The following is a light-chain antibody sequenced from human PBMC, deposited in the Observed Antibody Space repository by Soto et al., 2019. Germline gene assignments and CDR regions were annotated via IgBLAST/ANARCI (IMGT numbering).Light chain of an antibody. Sequence: DIQMTQSHSSLSASVGDRVTITCRASQSISSYLNWYQQKPGKAPKLLIYAASSLQSGVPSRFSGSGSGTDFALTITSLQAEDFATYYCQQLRMYPSTFGGGTKVDIK. J-gene: IGKJ4*01. CDR1: QSISSY. V-gene: IGKV1-39*01. CDR3: QQLRMYPST. CDR2: AAS.